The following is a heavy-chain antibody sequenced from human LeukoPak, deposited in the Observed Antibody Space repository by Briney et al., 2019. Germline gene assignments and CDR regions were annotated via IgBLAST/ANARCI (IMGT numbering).Heavy chain of an antibody. J-gene: IGHJ4*02. CDR2: ISYDGSNK. V-gene: IGHV3-30-3*01. CDR1: GFTFSSYA. Sequence: GGSLRLSCAASGFTFSSYAMHWVHQAPGKGLEWVAVISYDGSNKYYADSVKGRFTISRDNSKNTLYLQMNSLRAEDTAVYYCARDPGRGGAAAMDYWGQGTLVTVSS. CDR3: ARDPGRGGAAAMDY. D-gene: IGHD6-13*01.